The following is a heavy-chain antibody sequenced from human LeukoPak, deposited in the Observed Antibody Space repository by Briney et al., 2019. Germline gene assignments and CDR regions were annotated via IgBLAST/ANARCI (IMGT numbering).Heavy chain of an antibody. CDR1: GYTFTSYD. CDR3: ARGLRSSGWYEGIAFDI. CDR2: MNPNSGNT. Sequence: ASVKVSCKASGYTFTSYDINWVRQATGQGLEWMGWMNPNSGNTGYAQKFQGRVTITRNTSIGTAYMELRSLRSEDTAVYYCARGLRSSGWYEGIAFDIWGQGTMVTVSS. J-gene: IGHJ3*02. V-gene: IGHV1-8*03. D-gene: IGHD6-19*01.